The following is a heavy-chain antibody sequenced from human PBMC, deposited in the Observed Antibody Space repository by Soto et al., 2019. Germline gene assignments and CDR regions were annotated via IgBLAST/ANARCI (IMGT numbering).Heavy chain of an antibody. CDR1: GYTFTTYW. Sequence: GESLKISCKGSGYTFTTYWIGWMRQLPGKGLEWMGIIYPDDSDTKYSPSFQGHVTISADKSINTAYLQWSSLKASDTAMYYCARSASGSYDRSKYYHYGMDVWGQGPTVTVSS. V-gene: IGHV5-51*01. CDR2: IYPDDSDT. D-gene: IGHD3-10*01. CDR3: ARSASGSYDRSKYYHYGMDV. J-gene: IGHJ6*02.